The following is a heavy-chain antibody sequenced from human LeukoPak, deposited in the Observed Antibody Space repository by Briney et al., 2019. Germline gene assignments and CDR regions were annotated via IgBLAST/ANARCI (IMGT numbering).Heavy chain of an antibody. Sequence: GGSLRPSCAAPGFTFSSYSIKWVRQAPGPGLEWVSSISSSSYIYYADSVKGRFTISRDNAKNSLYLQMNSLRAEDTAVYYCARAGYGDYSDYWGQGTLVTVSS. D-gene: IGHD4-17*01. CDR2: ISSSSYI. CDR1: GFTFSSYS. V-gene: IGHV3-21*01. CDR3: ARAGYGDYSDY. J-gene: IGHJ4*02.